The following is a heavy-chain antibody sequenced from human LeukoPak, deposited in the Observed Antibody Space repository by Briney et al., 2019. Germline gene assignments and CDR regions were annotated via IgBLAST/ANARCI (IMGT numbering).Heavy chain of an antibody. CDR3: ATGYCSGGSCYSVDY. D-gene: IGHD2-15*01. CDR2: INPSGGST. CDR1: GYTFTGYY. Sequence: ASVKVSCKASGYTFTGYYMHWVRQAPGQGLEWMGIINPSGGSTSYAQKFQGRVTMTRDTSTSTVYMELSSLRSEDTAVYYCATGYCSGGSCYSVDYWGQGTLVTVSS. J-gene: IGHJ4*02. V-gene: IGHV1-46*03.